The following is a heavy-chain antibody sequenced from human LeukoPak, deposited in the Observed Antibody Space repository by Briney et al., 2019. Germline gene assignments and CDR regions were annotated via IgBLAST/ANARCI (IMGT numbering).Heavy chain of an antibody. Sequence: TSVKVSCKASGYTFITYYIHWVRQAPGQGLEWMRIIHPSGGSTSYAQQFQGRVTMTRDTSTSTVYMELSSLRYEDRAVYYCARAYGGHFYFDYWGQGTLVTVSS. CDR2: IHPSGGST. D-gene: IGHD4-23*01. CDR1: GYTFITYY. V-gene: IGHV1-46*01. J-gene: IGHJ4*02. CDR3: ARAYGGHFYFDY.